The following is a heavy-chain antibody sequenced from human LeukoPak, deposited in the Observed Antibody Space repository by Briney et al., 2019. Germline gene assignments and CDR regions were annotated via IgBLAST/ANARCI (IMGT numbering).Heavy chain of an antibody. Sequence: GGSLRLSCVGSGFTFSSYSMSWVRQAPGKGLEWVSYISISTSSIYYADSVKGRFTISRDNAKNSLYLQMNSLRAEDTAVYYCARRAITMVRGVPSPLDAFDIWGQGTMVTVSS. V-gene: IGHV3-48*04. J-gene: IGHJ3*02. CDR3: ARRAITMVRGVPSPLDAFDI. CDR1: GFTFSSYS. CDR2: ISISTSSI. D-gene: IGHD3-10*01.